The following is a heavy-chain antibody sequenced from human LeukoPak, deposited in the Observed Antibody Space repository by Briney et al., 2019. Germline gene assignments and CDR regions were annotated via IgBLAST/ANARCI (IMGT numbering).Heavy chain of an antibody. J-gene: IGHJ6*03. CDR1: GGSISSYY. CDR3: ARTTEGGYTYDYFYYYYMDV. CDR2: IYYSGRT. Sequence: SETLSLTCTVSGGSISSYYWSWLRQPPGKGLEWIGYIYYSGRTNYNPSLKSRVTISVDTSKNQFSLKLSSVTAADTAVYYCARTTEGGYTYDYFYYYYMDVWGKGTTVTISS. V-gene: IGHV4-59*01. D-gene: IGHD5-18*01.